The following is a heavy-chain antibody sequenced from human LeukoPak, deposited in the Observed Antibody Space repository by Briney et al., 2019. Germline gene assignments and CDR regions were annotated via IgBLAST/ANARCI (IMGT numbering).Heavy chain of an antibody. CDR3: ARDTPYSSSPEYYYYYMDV. CDR1: GGSISSSSYY. Sequence: SETLSLTCTVSGGSISSSSYYWGWIRQPPGKGLEWIGSIYYSGSTYYNPSLKSRVTISVDTSKNQFSLKLSSVTAADTAVYYCARDTPYSSSPEYYYYYMDVWGKGTTVTVSS. J-gene: IGHJ6*03. CDR2: IYYSGST. D-gene: IGHD6-6*01. V-gene: IGHV4-39*07.